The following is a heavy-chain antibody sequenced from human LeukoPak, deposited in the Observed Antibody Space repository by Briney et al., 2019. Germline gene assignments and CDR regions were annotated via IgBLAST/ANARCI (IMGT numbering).Heavy chain of an antibody. J-gene: IGHJ4*02. CDR3: ARSISMVRRVMGY. CDR1: GGSFSGYY. V-gene: IGHV4-34*01. CDR2: INHSGST. D-gene: IGHD3-10*01. Sequence: SETLSLTCAVYGGSFSGYYWSWIRQPPGKGLEWIGEINHSGSTNYNPSLKSRVTISVDTSKNQFSLKLSSVTAADTAVYYCARSISMVRRVMGYWGQGTLVTVSS.